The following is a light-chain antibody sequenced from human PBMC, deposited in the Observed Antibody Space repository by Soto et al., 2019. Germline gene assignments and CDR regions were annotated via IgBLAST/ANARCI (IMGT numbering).Light chain of an antibody. CDR3: QQRSNWPT. Sequence: ETVLTQSPATLSLSPGERATLSCRASQSVSNYLAWYQHKPGQSPRLLIYDASNRAAGIPARFSGSGSGTDFTLTISSLEPEDFAVYYCQQRSNWPTVGQGTKVDIK. V-gene: IGKV3-11*01. CDR2: DAS. J-gene: IGKJ1*01. CDR1: QSVSNY.